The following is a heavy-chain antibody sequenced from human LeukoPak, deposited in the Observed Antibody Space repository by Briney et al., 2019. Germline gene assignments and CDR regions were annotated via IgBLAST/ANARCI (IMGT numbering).Heavy chain of an antibody. CDR2: ITPFNGNT. J-gene: IGHJ3*02. CDR1: GYTFTYRY. Sequence: SVKVSCKASGYTFTYRYLHWVRQAPGQALEWMGWITPFNGNTNYAQKFQDRVTITRDRSMSTAYMELSSLRSEDTAMYYCANSYYYDSSGPNDAFDIWGQGTMVTVSS. V-gene: IGHV1-45*02. D-gene: IGHD3-22*01. CDR3: ANSYYYDSSGPNDAFDI.